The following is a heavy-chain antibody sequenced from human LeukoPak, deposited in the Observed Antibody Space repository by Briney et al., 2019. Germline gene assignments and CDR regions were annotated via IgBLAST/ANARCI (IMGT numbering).Heavy chain of an antibody. J-gene: IGHJ5*02. D-gene: IGHD6-13*01. CDR2: IYYSGST. CDR1: GGSVSSGSYY. V-gene: IGHV4-61*01. Sequence: SETLSLTCTVSGGSVSSGSYYWSWIRQPPGKGLEWIGYIYYSGSTNYNPSLKSRVTISVDTSKNQFSLKLSSVTAADTAVYYCARDPRIAAAGTFWFDPWGQGTLVIVSS. CDR3: ARDPRIAAAGTFWFDP.